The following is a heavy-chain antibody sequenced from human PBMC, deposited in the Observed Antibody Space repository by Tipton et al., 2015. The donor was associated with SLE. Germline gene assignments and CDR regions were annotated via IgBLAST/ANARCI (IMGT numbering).Heavy chain of an antibody. CDR1: GFTFDDYA. V-gene: IGHV3-9*03. D-gene: IGHD1-26*01. Sequence: SLRLSCAASGFTFDDYAMHWVRQAPGKGLEWVSAISWNSGSIDYADSVKGRFTISRDNAKNSLYLQMNSLRAEDMALYYCAKGTSGSYYRYFDYWGQGTLVTVSS. CDR2: ISWNSGSI. J-gene: IGHJ4*02. CDR3: AKGTSGSYYRYFDY.